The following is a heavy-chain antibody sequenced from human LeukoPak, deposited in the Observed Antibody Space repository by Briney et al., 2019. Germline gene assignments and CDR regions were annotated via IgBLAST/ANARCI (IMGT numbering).Heavy chain of an antibody. CDR1: GFTVSSNY. Sequence: GGSLRLSCAASGFTVSSNYMSWVRQAPGKGLEWVGRIKSKTDGGTTDYAAPVKGRFTISRDDSKNTLYLQMNSLKTEDTAVYYCTTDGTYYDILTGAFDIWGQGTMVTVSS. V-gene: IGHV3-15*01. D-gene: IGHD3-9*01. J-gene: IGHJ3*02. CDR2: IKSKTDGGTT. CDR3: TTDGTYYDILTGAFDI.